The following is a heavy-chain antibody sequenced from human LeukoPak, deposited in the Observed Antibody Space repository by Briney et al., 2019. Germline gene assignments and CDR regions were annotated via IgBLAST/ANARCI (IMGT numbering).Heavy chain of an antibody. V-gene: IGHV1-18*01. CDR3: ARGGRYYDFWSGNYFDY. CDR1: GYTFTSYG. CDR2: ISAYNGNT. J-gene: IGHJ4*02. Sequence: ASVKASCKASGYTFTSYGISWVRQAPGQGLEWMGWISAYNGNTNYAQKLQGRVTMTTDTSTSTAYMELRSLRSDDTAVYYCARGGRYYDFWSGNYFDYWGQGTLVTVSS. D-gene: IGHD3-3*01.